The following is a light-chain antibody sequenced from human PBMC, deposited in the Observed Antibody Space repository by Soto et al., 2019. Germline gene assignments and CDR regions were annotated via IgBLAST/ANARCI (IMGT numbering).Light chain of an antibody. CDR1: SGSIASNY. Sequence: NFMLTQPHSVSESPGKTVTISCTGSSGSIASNYVQWYQQRPGSAPTAVIYEDNQRPSGVPERFSGSIDSSSNSASLTISGLKTEDEADYYCQSYNSSSHVVFGGGTKLTVL. V-gene: IGLV6-57*02. CDR2: EDN. J-gene: IGLJ2*01. CDR3: QSYNSSSHVV.